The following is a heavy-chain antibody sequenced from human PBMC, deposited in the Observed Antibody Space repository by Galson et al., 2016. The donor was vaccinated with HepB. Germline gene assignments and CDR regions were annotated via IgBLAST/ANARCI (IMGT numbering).Heavy chain of an antibody. J-gene: IGHJ5*02. D-gene: IGHD3-10*01. CDR2: LYSGGST. V-gene: IGHV3-53*01. CDR3: ARDGKYYYGSGSYAET. CDR1: GFIVSSND. Sequence: SLRLSCAASGFIVSSNDMSWVRQAPGKGLEWVSVLYSGGSTYYADSVKGRFTISRDNSKNTLHLQMNSLRAEDTAVYYCARDGKYYYGSGSYAETWGQGTLVTVSS.